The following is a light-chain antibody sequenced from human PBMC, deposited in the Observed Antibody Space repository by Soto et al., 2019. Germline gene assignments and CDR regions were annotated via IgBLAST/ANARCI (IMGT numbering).Light chain of an antibody. CDR2: AAS. CDR3: QQSYSTLPFT. CDR1: QSISSY. Sequence: DIQITQSPSSLSASVGDGVTITCRASQSISSYLNWYQQKPGKAPKLLIYAASSLQSGVPSRFSGSGSGTDFTLTISSLQPEDFATYYCQQSYSTLPFTFGPGTKVDIK. J-gene: IGKJ3*01. V-gene: IGKV1-39*01.